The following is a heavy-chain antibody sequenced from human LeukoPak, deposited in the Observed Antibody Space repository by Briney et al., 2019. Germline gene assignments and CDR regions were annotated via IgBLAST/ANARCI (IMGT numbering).Heavy chain of an antibody. CDR1: GFTFGDYA. V-gene: IGHV3-49*04. CDR2: IRSKPYGGTT. Sequence: GESLKISCTTSGFTFGDYAMSWVRQAPGKGLEWVGFIRSKPYGGTTEYAASIKDRFSISRDDSKSIAHLEMNSLKSEDTAVYYCTRLARGSGNYYTPGFWGQGTLVTVSS. CDR3: TRLARGSGNYYTPGF. D-gene: IGHD3-10*01. J-gene: IGHJ4*02.